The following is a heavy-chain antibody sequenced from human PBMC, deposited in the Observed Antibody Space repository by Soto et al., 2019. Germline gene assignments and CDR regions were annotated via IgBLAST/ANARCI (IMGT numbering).Heavy chain of an antibody. D-gene: IGHD6-19*01. V-gene: IGHV3-23*01. J-gene: IGHJ6*02. CDR2: ISGREDRG. Sequence: GSLILSCVVSIFTLSSYSMNLVRQAPGKGLEWVASISGREDRGHYAESVKGRFTISRDNSKNTLYLQMNSLRTEDTALYYCEKDNRAYGSGWSYGMDVWGQGTTVTVSS. CDR1: IFTLSSYS. CDR3: EKDNRAYGSGWSYGMDV.